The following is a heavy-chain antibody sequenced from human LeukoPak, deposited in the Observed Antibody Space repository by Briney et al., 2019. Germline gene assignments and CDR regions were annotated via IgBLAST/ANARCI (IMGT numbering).Heavy chain of an antibody. J-gene: IGHJ4*02. Sequence: PGGSLRLSCAASGFTFSDYCMSWIRQAPGKGLEWVSYISSSGSTIYYADSVKGRFTISRDNAKNSLYLQMNSLRAEDTAVYYCARSCITIFGVYDYWGQGTLVTVSS. V-gene: IGHV3-11*01. CDR3: ARSCITIFGVYDY. CDR2: ISSSGSTI. D-gene: IGHD3-3*01. CDR1: GFTFSDYC.